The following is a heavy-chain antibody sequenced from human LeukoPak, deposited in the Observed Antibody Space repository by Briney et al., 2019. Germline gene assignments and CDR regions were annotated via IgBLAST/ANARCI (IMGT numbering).Heavy chain of an antibody. J-gene: IGHJ6*03. CDR3: ARGREYLDWLRYYYYMDV. CDR2: IIPIFGTA. CDR1: GGTYSSYA. V-gene: IGHV1-69*05. Sequence: SVTVSFKSSGGTYSSYAINWVRQAPGQGREWMGGIIPIFGTANYAQRFQGRLTITTDESTSTAYMEQSSLRSEDTAVYYCARGREYLDWLRYYYYMDVWGKGTTVTVSS. D-gene: IGHD3-9*01.